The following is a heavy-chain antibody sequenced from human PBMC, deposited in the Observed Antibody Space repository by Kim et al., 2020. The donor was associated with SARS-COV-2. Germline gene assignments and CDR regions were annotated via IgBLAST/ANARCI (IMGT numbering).Heavy chain of an antibody. Sequence: ASVKVSCKVSGYTLTELSMHWVRQAPGKGLEWMGGFDPEDGETIYAQKFQGRVTMTEDTSTDTAYMELSSLRSEDTAVYYCATPGQFDSSGYYLSPAFAFDIWGQGTMVTVSS. CDR1: GYTLTELS. CDR3: ATPGQFDSSGYYLSPAFAFDI. V-gene: IGHV1-24*01. CDR2: FDPEDGET. D-gene: IGHD3-22*01. J-gene: IGHJ3*02.